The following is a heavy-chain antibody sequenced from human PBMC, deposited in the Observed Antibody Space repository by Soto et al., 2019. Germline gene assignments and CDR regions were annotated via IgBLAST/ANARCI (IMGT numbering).Heavy chain of an antibody. Sequence: GGSLRLSCAASGFTFSSYAMHWVRQAPGKGLEWVAVISYDGSNKYYADSVKGRFTISRDNSKNTLYLQMNSLRAEDTAVYYCARDQGLSIAAAGSRPKRDWFDPWGQGTLVTVSS. CDR2: ISYDGSNK. CDR1: GFTFSSYA. D-gene: IGHD6-13*01. CDR3: ARDQGLSIAAAGSRPKRDWFDP. J-gene: IGHJ5*02. V-gene: IGHV3-30-3*01.